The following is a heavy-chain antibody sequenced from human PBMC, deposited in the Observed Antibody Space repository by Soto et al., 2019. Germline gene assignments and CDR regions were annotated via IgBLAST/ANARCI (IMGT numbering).Heavy chain of an antibody. Sequence: QVQLQQWGAGLLKPSETLSLTCAVYGGSFSGYYWSWIRQPPGKGLEWIGEINHSGGTNYNPSLKSRVHISVDTSKNQFSLKLSSVTAADTAVYYCAGTYSSSWSPFDYWGQGTLVTVSS. CDR2: INHSGGT. J-gene: IGHJ4*02. D-gene: IGHD6-13*01. CDR1: GGSFSGYY. V-gene: IGHV4-34*01. CDR3: AGTYSSSWSPFDY.